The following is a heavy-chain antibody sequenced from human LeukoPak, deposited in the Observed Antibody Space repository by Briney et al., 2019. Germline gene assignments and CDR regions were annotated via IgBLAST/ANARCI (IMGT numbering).Heavy chain of an antibody. V-gene: IGHV4-31*03. J-gene: IGHJ4*02. CDR1: GGSISSGGYY. CDR2: IYYSGST. CDR3: ARALGDRYCSSTSCYNIDY. D-gene: IGHD2-2*01. Sequence: SETLSLTCTVSGGSISSGGYYWSWIRQHPGKGLEWIGYIYYSGSTYYNPSLKSRVTISVDTSKNQFSLKPSSVTAADTAVYYCARALGDRYCSSTSCYNIDYWGQGTLVTVSS.